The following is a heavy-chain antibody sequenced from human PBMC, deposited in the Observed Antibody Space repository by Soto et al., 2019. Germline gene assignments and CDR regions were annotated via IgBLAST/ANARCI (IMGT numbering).Heavy chain of an antibody. D-gene: IGHD3-3*01. CDR3: ARDGLPNYDFWSGYQIDY. Sequence: SETLSLTCAISGDSVSSNSAAWNWIRQSPSRGLEWLGRTYYRSKWYNDYAVSVKSRITINPDTSKNQFSLQLNSVTPEDTAVYYCARDGLPNYDFWSGYQIDYWGQGTLVTVSS. CDR2: TYYRSKWYN. V-gene: IGHV6-1*01. J-gene: IGHJ4*02. CDR1: GDSVSSNSAA.